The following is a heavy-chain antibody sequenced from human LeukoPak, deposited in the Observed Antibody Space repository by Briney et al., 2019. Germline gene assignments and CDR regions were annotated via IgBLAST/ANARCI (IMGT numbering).Heavy chain of an antibody. D-gene: IGHD6-19*01. CDR1: GESVSRNSAA. J-gene: IGHJ4*02. Sequence: SHTLSLTYAISGESVSRNSAAGNYIRQSPSRALEGLGRTYYRSKWYNAYPVSVKSRITINPDTSKNQFSLQLNSVTPEDTAVYYCEREEKTTEYSSGWYDYFDYWGQGTLVTVSS. V-gene: IGHV6-1*01. CDR3: EREEKTTEYSSGWYDYFDY. CDR2: TYYRSKWYN.